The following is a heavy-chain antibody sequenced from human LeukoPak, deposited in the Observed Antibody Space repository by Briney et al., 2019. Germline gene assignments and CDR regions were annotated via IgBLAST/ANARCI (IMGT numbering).Heavy chain of an antibody. D-gene: IGHD6-19*01. J-gene: IGHJ4*02. CDR1: GGSISSSSYY. CDR3: ARPHISSGWYVY. V-gene: IGHV4-39*01. CDR2: IYYSGST. Sequence: SETLSLTCTVSGGSISSSSYYWGWIRQPPGKGLEWNGSIYYSGSTYYNPSLKSRDTISVDTSKNQFSLKLSSVTAADTAVYYCARPHISSGWYVYWGQGTLVTVSS.